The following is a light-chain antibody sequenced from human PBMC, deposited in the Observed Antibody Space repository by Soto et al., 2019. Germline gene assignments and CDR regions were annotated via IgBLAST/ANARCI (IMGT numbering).Light chain of an antibody. V-gene: IGKV3-20*01. Sequence: ETVLTQSPGTLSLSPGERATLSCRASHSVPSFSLAWYQQKPGQSPRLLIYGSSSRATGIPDRFSGSGFGADFTLTISRVEPEDCAVYYCHQYGNSPGTFGQGTKLEIK. J-gene: IGKJ2*01. CDR3: HQYGNSPGT. CDR1: HSVPSFS. CDR2: GSS.